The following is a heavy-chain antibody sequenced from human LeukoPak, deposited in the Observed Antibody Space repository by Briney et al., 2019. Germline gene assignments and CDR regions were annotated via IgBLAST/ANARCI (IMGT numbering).Heavy chain of an antibody. D-gene: IGHD3-10*01. Sequence: SETLSLTCTVSGGSINSNYYSWGWIRPPPGKGLEWFGSIDYSGSNYYTPSLKSRVTIFVDTSKNQFSLKMSSVTAADTAVYYCARQMVRHFDYWGQGTLVTVSS. CDR1: GGSINSNYYS. CDR3: ARQMVRHFDY. CDR2: IDYSGSN. J-gene: IGHJ4*02. V-gene: IGHV4-39*01.